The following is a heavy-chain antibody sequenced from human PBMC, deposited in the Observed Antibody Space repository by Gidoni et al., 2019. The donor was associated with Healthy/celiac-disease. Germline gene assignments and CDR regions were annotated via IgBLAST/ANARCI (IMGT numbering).Heavy chain of an antibody. CDR3: ARGPSRSMIVVVTPFDP. Sequence: VQLQESGPGLVKPSETLSLTCTVSGGSISRYYWSWIRQPPGKGLEWIGYIYYSGSTNYNPSLQSRVTISVDTSKNQFSLKLSSVTAADTAVYYCARGPSRSMIVVVTPFDPWGQGTLVTVSS. CDR1: GGSISRYY. D-gene: IGHD3-22*01. J-gene: IGHJ5*02. CDR2: IYYSGST. V-gene: IGHV4-59*01.